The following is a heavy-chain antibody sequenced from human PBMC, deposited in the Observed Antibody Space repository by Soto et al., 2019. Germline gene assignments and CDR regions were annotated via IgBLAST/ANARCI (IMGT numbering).Heavy chain of an antibody. J-gene: IGHJ6*02. D-gene: IGHD3-3*01. CDR1: GFTFSSYA. CDR2: ISYDGSNK. Sequence: PGGSLRLSCAASGFTFSSYAMHWVRQAPGKGLEWVAVISYDGSNKYYADSVKGRFTISRDNSKNTLYLQMNSLRAEDTAVYYCARRFLIWGDYYGMDVWGQGTTVTVSS. V-gene: IGHV3-30-3*01. CDR3: ARRFLIWGDYYGMDV.